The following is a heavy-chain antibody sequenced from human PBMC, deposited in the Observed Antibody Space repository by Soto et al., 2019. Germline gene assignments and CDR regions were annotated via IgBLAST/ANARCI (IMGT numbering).Heavy chain of an antibody. CDR3: ARIVLYGDYYYYYGMDV. CDR1: GGSVSSGSYY. CDR2: IYYSGST. J-gene: IGHJ6*02. D-gene: IGHD4-17*01. Sequence: LSLTCTVSGGSVSSGSYYWSWIRQPPGKGLEWIGYIYYSGSTNYNPSLKSRVTISVDTSKNQFSLKLSSVTAADTAVYYCARIVLYGDYYYYYGMDVWGQGTTVTVSS. V-gene: IGHV4-61*01.